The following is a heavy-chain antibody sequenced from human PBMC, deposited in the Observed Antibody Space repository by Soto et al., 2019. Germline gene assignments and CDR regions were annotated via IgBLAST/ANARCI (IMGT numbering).Heavy chain of an antibody. Sequence: QVQLVESGGGVVQPGRSLRLSCAASGFTFSSYAMHWVRQAPGKGLEWVAVISYDGSNKYYADSVKGRFTISRDNSKNTMYLQMNSIRAEDTAVYYCARKDCSGGSCYSLRYYYGMDVWGQGTTVTVSS. J-gene: IGHJ6*02. D-gene: IGHD2-15*01. V-gene: IGHV3-30-3*01. CDR1: GFTFSSYA. CDR3: ARKDCSGGSCYSLRYYYGMDV. CDR2: ISYDGSNK.